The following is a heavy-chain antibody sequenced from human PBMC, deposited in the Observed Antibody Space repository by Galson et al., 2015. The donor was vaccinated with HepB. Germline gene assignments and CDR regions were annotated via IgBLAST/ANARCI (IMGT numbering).Heavy chain of an antibody. CDR2: ISTSGSII. D-gene: IGHD1-7*01. J-gene: IGHJ4*02. Sequence: SLRLSCAASGFTFSDYYMSWIRQAPGKGLEWVSYISTSGSIIYYADSVKGRFTISRDNTKNSLYLQMNSLRAEDTAVYYCASLFIAGELTFDYWGQGTLVTVSS. CDR1: GFTFSDYY. V-gene: IGHV3-11*01. CDR3: ASLFIAGELTFDY.